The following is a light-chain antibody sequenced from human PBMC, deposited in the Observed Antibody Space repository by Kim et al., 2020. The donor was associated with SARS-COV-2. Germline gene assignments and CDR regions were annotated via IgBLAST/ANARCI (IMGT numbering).Light chain of an antibody. J-gene: IGKJ1*01. CDR1: QSISSY. CDR3: QQSYSTPWT. CDR2: AAA. Sequence: ASVGDRVTITCRASQSISSYLNWYQQKPGTAPKLLIYAAASLQSGVPSRFSGSGSGTDLTLTISSLEPEDFATYYCQQSYSTPWTFGQGTKVDTK. V-gene: IGKV1-39*01.